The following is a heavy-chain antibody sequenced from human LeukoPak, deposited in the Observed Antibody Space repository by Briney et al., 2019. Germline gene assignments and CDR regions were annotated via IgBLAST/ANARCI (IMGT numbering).Heavy chain of an antibody. CDR2: IKEDGSEE. D-gene: IGHD1-1*01. V-gene: IGHV3-7*01. Sequence: PGGSLRLSCAVSEFTFSNSWMGWVRQGPGKGLEWVAAIKEDGSEEYYMDSVKGRFTISRDNAKNSLYLHMNSLRDEDTAVYHCATYINWVAGDVWGQGTAVSVSS. CDR1: EFTFSNSW. CDR3: ATYINWVAGDV. J-gene: IGHJ6*02.